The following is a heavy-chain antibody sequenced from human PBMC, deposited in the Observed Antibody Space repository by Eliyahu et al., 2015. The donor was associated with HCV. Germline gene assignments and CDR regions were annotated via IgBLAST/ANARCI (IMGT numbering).Heavy chain of an antibody. V-gene: IGHV3-33*01. CDR1: GFTFSVYG. D-gene: IGHD3-16*02. J-gene: IGHJ6*02. CDR2: IWSDGSLK. CDR3: VRDYHYGMDV. Sequence: QVQLVESGGGVVXPGRSLRLSCVAXGFTFSVYGMHWVRQAPXKGLQWVAVIWSDGSLKYYADSVKGRFTISRDNSRNTLYLQMDSLRVEDTAVYSCVRDYHYGMDVWGQGTTVTVSS.